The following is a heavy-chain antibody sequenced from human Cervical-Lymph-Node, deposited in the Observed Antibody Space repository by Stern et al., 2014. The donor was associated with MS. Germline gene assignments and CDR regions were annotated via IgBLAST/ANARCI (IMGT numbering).Heavy chain of an antibody. CDR1: GGSISGYD. CDR3: ARSRDAYSPLAY. Sequence: VQLVESGPGLVKPSETLSLTCTVSGGSISGYDCSWIRQPPGKGLEWIGHIYYSGSTNYIPSLKSRVSISIDTPKNQFSLKLSSVTAADTAVYYCARSRDAYSPLAYWGQEALVTVSS. J-gene: IGHJ4*02. CDR2: IYYSGST. D-gene: IGHD5-24*01. V-gene: IGHV4-59*01.